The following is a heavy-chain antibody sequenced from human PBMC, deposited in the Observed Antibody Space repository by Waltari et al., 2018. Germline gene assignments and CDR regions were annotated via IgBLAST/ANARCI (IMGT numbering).Heavy chain of an antibody. V-gene: IGHV3-21*01. CDR2: ISSSSSTI. CDR1: GFTFSSYS. J-gene: IGHJ6*02. D-gene: IGHD1-1*01. Sequence: EVQLVESGGGLVKPGGSLRLSCAASGFTFSSYSMNWVRQAPGKGLEWVSSISSSSSTIYYADSVKGRFTISRDNAKNSLYLQMNSLRAEDTAVYYCARGVEPRYYYYGMDVWGQGTTVTVSS. CDR3: ARGVEPRYYYYGMDV.